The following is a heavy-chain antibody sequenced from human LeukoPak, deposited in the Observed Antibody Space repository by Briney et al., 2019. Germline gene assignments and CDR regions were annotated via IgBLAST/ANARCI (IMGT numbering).Heavy chain of an antibody. CDR3: ARGFGRRYCSGGSCYGQWDY. CDR1: GGSISSYY. V-gene: IGHV4-34*01. CDR2: INHSGST. D-gene: IGHD2-15*01. J-gene: IGHJ4*02. Sequence: PSETLSLTCTVSGGSISSYYWSWIRQPPGKGLEWIGEINHSGSTNYNPSLKSRVTISVDTSKNQFSLKLSSVTAADTAVYYCARGFGRRYCSGGSCYGQWDYWGQGTLVTVSS.